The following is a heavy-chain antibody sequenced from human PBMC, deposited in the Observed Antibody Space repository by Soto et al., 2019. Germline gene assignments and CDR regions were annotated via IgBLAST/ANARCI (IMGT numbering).Heavy chain of an antibody. J-gene: IGHJ4*02. CDR1: GFTFSNYA. D-gene: IGHD4-4*01. V-gene: IGHV3-23*01. CDR3: AKDCTGGECDSRLAMTTVSVEDY. Sequence: GGSLRLSCAASGFTFSNYAMSWVRQAPGKGLEWVSVISASGGSTYYADSVKGRFTISRDNSKNTLYLQMNSLRAEDTAVHYCAKDCTGGECDSRLAMTTVSVEDYWGQGTLVTVSS. CDR2: ISASGGST.